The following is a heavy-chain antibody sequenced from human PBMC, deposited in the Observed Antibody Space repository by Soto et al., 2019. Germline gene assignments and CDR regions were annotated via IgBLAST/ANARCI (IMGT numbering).Heavy chain of an antibody. CDR1: GGSFSGYY. CDR2: INHSGST. CDR3: ARGRQPPKTLQDYTWGSQRSGKEEYGMDV. V-gene: IGHV4-34*01. Sequence: QVQLQQWGAGLLKPSETLSLTCAVYGGSFSGYYWSWIRQPPGKGLEWIGGINHSGSTTYNPSLKRHVTQVINATNNQSSLKLASVTAPKTAEYYCARGRQPPKTLQDYTWGSQRSGKEEYGMDVWGQGTTVTLS. D-gene: IGHD3-16*01. J-gene: IGHJ6*02.